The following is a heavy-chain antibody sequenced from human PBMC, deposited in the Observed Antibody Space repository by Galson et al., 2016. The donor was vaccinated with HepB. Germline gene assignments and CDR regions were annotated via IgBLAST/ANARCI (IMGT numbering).Heavy chain of an antibody. J-gene: IGHJ4*02. CDR1: GFTFSSYG. CDR2: ISVNNGNT. CDR3: ARVAVSTDYLDD. Sequence: SVKVSCKASGFTFSSYGINWVRQAPGQGLEWMGWISVNNGNTNYAQKFQGRVTMTTDTSTSTAYMELRSLRSDDTAVYYCARVAVSTDYLDDWGRGTLVTVSS. V-gene: IGHV1-18*01. D-gene: IGHD4-11*01.